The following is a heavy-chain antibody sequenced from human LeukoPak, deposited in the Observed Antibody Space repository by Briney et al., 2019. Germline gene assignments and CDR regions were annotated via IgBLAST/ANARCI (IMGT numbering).Heavy chain of an antibody. CDR2: ITATGDTA. CDR3: AGDRNSDWYSPLDY. J-gene: IGHJ4*02. Sequence: PGGSLRLSYVASGFTFTKCAMSWIRQAPGKGLEWVAIITATGDTAYYADSVKGRFTISRDNSRNTVYMQMDSLRAEDTAIYYCAGDRNSDWYSPLDYWGQGSQVTVPP. V-gene: IGHV3-23*01. CDR1: GFTFTKCA. D-gene: IGHD6-19*01.